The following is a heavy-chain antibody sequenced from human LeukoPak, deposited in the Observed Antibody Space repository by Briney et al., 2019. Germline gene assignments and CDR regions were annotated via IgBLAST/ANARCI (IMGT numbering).Heavy chain of an antibody. V-gene: IGHV1-69*05. CDR3: ARGPLFTMVRGVIDPLYYYYYMDV. D-gene: IGHD3-10*01. J-gene: IGHJ6*03. CDR2: IIPIFGTA. Sequence: SVKVSCKASGGTFSSYAISWVRQAPGQGLEWMGGIIPIFGTANYAQKFQGRVTITTDESTSTAYMELSSLRSEDTAVYYCARGPLFTMVRGVIDPLYYYYYMDVWGKGTTVTVSS. CDR1: GGTFSSYA.